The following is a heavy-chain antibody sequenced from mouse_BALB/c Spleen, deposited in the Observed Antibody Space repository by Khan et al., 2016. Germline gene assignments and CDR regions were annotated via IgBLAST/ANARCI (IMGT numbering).Heavy chain of an antibody. CDR3: ARGLGDAMDY. Sequence: VQLQQSGAELVKPGASVKLSCTASGFNIKDTYMHWVKQRPEQGLEWIGRIDPANGNTKYDPKFQGKVTITADTSSNTAYLQLSSLTSEDTAVYYCARGLGDAMDYWGQGTSVTVSS. V-gene: IGHV14-3*02. CDR2: IDPANGNT. J-gene: IGHJ4*01. D-gene: IGHD3-3*01. CDR1: GFNIKDTY.